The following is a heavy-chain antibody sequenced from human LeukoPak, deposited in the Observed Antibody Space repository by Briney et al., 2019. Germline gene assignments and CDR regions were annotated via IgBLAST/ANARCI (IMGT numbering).Heavy chain of an antibody. J-gene: IGHJ4*02. CDR2: IKSSGRTT. D-gene: IGHD1-26*01. V-gene: IGHV3-48*04. Sequence: GGCLRLSCAASGFTFSSYNMNWVRQAPGKGLEWVSYIKSSGRTTYHADSVGGRFTVSRDNAKNSLYLQMNSLRAEDTAVYYCAREQDNGSYLPQWGQGTLVTVSS. CDR1: GFTFSSYN. CDR3: AREQDNGSYLPQ.